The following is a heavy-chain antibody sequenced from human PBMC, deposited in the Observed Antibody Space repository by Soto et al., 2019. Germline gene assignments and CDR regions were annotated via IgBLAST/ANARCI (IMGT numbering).Heavy chain of an antibody. CDR2: IWYDGSNK. CDR1: GFTFSSYG. CDR3: SGLAGVSAARGAFDI. Sequence: GGSLRLSCAASGFTFSSYGMHWVRQAPGKGLEWVAVIWYDGSNKYYADSVKGRFTISRDNSKNTLYLQMNSLRAEDTAVYYCSGLAGVSAARGAFDIWGQGTMVTVSS. J-gene: IGHJ3*02. V-gene: IGHV3-33*01. D-gene: IGHD6-13*01.